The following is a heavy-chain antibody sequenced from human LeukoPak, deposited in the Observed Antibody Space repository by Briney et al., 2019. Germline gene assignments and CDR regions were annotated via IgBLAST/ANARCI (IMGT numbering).Heavy chain of an antibody. CDR1: GYTFTSYD. CDR3: ARSYYYDSSGYSFDY. V-gene: IGHV1-8*02. J-gene: IGHJ4*02. Sequence: ASGKVSCKASGYTFTSYDINWVRQATGQGLEWMGWMNPNSGNTGYAQKFQGRVTMTRDMSTSTVYMELSSLRSEDTAVYYCARSYYYDSSGYSFDYWGQGTLVTVSS. CDR2: MNPNSGNT. D-gene: IGHD3-22*01.